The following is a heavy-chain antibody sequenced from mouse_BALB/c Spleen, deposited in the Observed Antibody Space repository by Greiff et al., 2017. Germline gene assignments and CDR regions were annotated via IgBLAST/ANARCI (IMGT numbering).Heavy chain of an antibody. D-gene: IGHD2-14*01. J-gene: IGHJ4*01. Sequence: EVKVVESGGGLVQPGGSLRLSCATSGFTFSDFYMEWVRQPPGKRLEWIAASRNKANDYTTEYSASVKGRFIVSRDTSQSILYLQMNALRAEDTAIYYCARDDYRGAMDYWGQGTSVTVSS. V-gene: IGHV7-1*02. CDR2: SRNKANDYTT. CDR1: GFTFSDFY. CDR3: ARDDYRGAMDY.